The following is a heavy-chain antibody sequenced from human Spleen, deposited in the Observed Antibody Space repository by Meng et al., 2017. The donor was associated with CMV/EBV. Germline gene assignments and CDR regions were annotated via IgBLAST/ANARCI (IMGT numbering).Heavy chain of an antibody. CDR1: GYSFTTYW. CDR2: IYPGDSDT. V-gene: IGHV5-51*01. D-gene: IGHD3-9*01. Sequence: GGSLRLSCQGSGYSFTTYWIGWVRQMPGKGLEWMGIIYPGDSDTRYSPSFQGQVTISADKSISTAYLQWGSLKASDTAMYYCARGSGYFDWVPGVWGQGTLVTVSS. CDR3: ARGSGYFDWVPGV. J-gene: IGHJ4*02.